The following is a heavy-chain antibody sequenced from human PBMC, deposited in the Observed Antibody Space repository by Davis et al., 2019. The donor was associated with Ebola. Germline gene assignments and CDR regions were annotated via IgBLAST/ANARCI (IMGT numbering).Heavy chain of an antibody. V-gene: IGHV1-46*01. CDR2: INPSGGST. CDR3: AREREDQLLPYYYYYYMDV. CDR1: GYTFTSYY. Sequence: ASVKVSCKASGYTFTSYYMHWVRQAPGQGLEWMGIINPSGGSTSYAQKFQGRVTMTRDTSTSTVYMELSSLRSEDTAVYYCAREREDQLLPYYYYYYMDVWGKGTTVTVSS. D-gene: IGHD2-2*01. J-gene: IGHJ6*03.